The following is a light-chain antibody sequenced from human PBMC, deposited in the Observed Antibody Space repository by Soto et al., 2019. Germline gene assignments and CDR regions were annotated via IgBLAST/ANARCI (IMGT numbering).Light chain of an antibody. Sequence: EIVLTQSPGTLSLSPGERATLSCRASQRVTSTYLAWYQQKPGQAPSLLIYGSSVRATGVPDRFSGSGSGTDFTLTISGLEPEDFAVYYCQQYGNSRGTFGQGTKVDIK. J-gene: IGKJ1*01. CDR2: GSS. CDR3: QQYGNSRGT. CDR1: QRVTSTY. V-gene: IGKV3-20*01.